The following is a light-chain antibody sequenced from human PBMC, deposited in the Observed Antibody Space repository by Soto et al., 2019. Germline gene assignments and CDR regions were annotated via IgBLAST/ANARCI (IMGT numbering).Light chain of an antibody. V-gene: IGKV1-5*03. Sequence: DIHMTQSPSTLSASVGDRVTITCRASQSSSTWLAWYQQKPGKAPKLLIDKASSLESGVPSRFSGSGSGTEFTLTSSSLQPDDFATYYCQQYNSYPYTFGQGTKMEIK. J-gene: IGKJ2*01. CDR1: QSSSTW. CDR3: QQYNSYPYT. CDR2: KAS.